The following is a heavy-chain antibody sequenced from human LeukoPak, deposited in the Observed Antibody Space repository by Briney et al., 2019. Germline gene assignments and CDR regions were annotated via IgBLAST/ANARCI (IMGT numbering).Heavy chain of an antibody. Sequence: PGRSLRLSCAASGFTFSSYGMHWVRQAPGKGLEWVAVIWYDGSNKYYADSVKGRFTISRDNSKNTLYLQMNSLRAEDTAVYYCARPPRRYRLFSWFDPWGQGTLVTVSS. D-gene: IGHD2-2*01. V-gene: IGHV3-33*01. CDR3: ARPPRRYRLFSWFDP. CDR1: GFTFSSYG. J-gene: IGHJ5*02. CDR2: IWYDGSNK.